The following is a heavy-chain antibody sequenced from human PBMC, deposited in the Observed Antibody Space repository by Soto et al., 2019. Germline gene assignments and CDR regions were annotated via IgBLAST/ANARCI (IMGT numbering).Heavy chain of an antibody. CDR2: INHSGST. CDR3: ARGLGDYYDSSDY. D-gene: IGHD3-22*01. J-gene: IGHJ4*02. Sequence: SETLSLTCAVYGGSFSGYYWSWIRQPPGKGLEWIGEINHSGSTNYNPSLKSRVTISVDTSKNQFSLKLSSVTAADTAVYYCARGLGDYYDSSDYSGQGTLVTVSS. V-gene: IGHV4-34*01. CDR1: GGSFSGYY.